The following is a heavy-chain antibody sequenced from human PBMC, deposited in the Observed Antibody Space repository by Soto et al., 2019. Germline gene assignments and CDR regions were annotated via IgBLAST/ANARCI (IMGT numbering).Heavy chain of an antibody. J-gene: IGHJ4*02. CDR3: ARADSSNAPFDY. CDR2: IIPIFGTA. Sequence: VASVKVSCKASGGTFSSYAISWVRQAPGQGLEWMGGIIPIFGTANYAQKFQGRVTITADKSTSTAYMELSSLRSEDTAVYYCARADSSNAPFDYWGQGTQVTVSS. CDR1: GGTFSSYA. V-gene: IGHV1-69*06. D-gene: IGHD3-22*01.